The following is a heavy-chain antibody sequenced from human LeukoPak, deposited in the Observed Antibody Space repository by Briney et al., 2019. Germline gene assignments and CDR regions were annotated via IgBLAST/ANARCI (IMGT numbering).Heavy chain of an antibody. J-gene: IGHJ4*02. CDR2: IFYSGST. CDR1: GGSISTSNYY. CDR3: ARDYQGGYGDKTVDY. D-gene: IGHD5-18*01. Sequence: PSETLSLTCTVSGGSISTSNYYWGWIRQPPGKGLEWIGNIFYSGSTYYSPSLKSRVTISLDTSRNQFSLKLSSVTAADTAVYYCARDYQGGYGDKTVDYWGQGTLVTVSS. V-gene: IGHV4-39*07.